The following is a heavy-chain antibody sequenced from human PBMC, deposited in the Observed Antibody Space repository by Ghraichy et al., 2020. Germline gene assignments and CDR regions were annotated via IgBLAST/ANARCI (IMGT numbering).Heavy chain of an antibody. CDR2: IWYDGSNK. J-gene: IGHJ6*02. CDR1: GFTFSSYG. V-gene: IGHV3-33*01. CDR3: AREEIVVVPAAMEAIDYYYYYGMDV. Sequence: GESLNISCAASGFTFSSYGMHWVRQAPGKGLEWVAVIWYDGSNKYYADSVKGRFTISRDNSKNTLYLQMNSLRAEDTAVYYCAREEIVVVPAAMEAIDYYYYYGMDVWGQGTTVTVSS. D-gene: IGHD2-2*01.